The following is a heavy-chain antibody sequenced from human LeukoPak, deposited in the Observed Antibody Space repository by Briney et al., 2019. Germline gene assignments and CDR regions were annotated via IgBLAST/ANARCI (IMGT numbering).Heavy chain of an antibody. CDR2: INWNGGST. CDR1: GFTFDDYG. V-gene: IGHV3-20*04. Sequence: GGSLRLSCAASGFTFDDYGMSWVRQAPGKGLEWVPGINWNGGSTGYADSVKGRFTISRDNAKNSLYLQMNSLRAEDTAVYYCARSGLDYGDYGSDYWGQGTLVTVSS. CDR3: ARSGLDYGDYGSDY. D-gene: IGHD4-17*01. J-gene: IGHJ4*02.